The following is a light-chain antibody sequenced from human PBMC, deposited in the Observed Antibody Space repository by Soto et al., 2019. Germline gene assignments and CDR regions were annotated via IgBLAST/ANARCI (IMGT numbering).Light chain of an antibody. V-gene: IGLV1-47*02. CDR2: ADN. CDR1: ASNIGTLY. J-gene: IGLJ2*01. Sequence: QSVLTQPPSASATPGQGVTVSCSGSASNIGTLYVSWYQHLPGTAPKLLIYADNQRPSGVPDRFSGSKSGTSASLAISGLRSGDEADYYCTSWDDNLSAVVFGGGTKLTVL. CDR3: TSWDDNLSAVV.